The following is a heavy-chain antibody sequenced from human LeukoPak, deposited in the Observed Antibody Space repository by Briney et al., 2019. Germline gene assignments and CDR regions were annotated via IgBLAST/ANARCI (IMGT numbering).Heavy chain of an antibody. CDR2: ISAYNGNT. D-gene: IGHD4-17*01. V-gene: IGHV1-18*01. CDR1: GYTFTSYG. J-gene: IGHJ5*02. CDR3: ARGPSAAPSTVTLANWFDP. Sequence: ASVKVSCKASGYTFTSYGISWVRQAPGQGLEWMEWISAYNGNTNYAQKLQGRVTMTTDTSTRTDYMELRSLRSDDTAVYYCARGPSAAPSTVTLANWFDPWGQGTLVTVSS.